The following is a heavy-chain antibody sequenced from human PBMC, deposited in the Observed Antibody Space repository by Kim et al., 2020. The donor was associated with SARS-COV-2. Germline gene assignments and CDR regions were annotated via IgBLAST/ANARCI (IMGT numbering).Heavy chain of an antibody. D-gene: IGHD6-13*01. J-gene: IGHJ6*02. Sequence: GGSLRLSCAASGFTFSNYAMHWVRQAPGKGLEWVAVLAYDGSNKYYADSVKGRFTISRDNSMNTLFLQMNSLRAEDTAVYDCARDSSLWYQPYYYGTDVWGQGTTVTFSS. CDR1: GFTFSNYA. V-gene: IGHV3-30*04. CDR3: ARDSSLWYQPYYYGTDV. CDR2: LAYDGSNK.